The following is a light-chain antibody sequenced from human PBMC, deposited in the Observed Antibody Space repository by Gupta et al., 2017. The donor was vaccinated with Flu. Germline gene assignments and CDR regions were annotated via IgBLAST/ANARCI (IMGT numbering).Light chain of an antibody. CDR1: ELGTKY. V-gene: IGLV3-1*01. Sequence: SYELTQPPSVSVSPGQTATITCSGEELGTKYVCWYQQRAGQSPVLVRYADNRRPAGIPDRFSGFNSGNTATLTITGTQSADEGDYYCQVWDDSSGVFGGGARLTVL. CDR3: QVWDDSSGV. J-gene: IGLJ2*01. CDR2: ADN.